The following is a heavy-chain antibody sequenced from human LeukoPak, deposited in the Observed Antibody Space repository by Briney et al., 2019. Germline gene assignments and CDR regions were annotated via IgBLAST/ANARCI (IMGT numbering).Heavy chain of an antibody. Sequence: GGSLRLSCAASGFTFSSYDMHWVRQAPGKGLEWVAVISYDGSNKYYADSVKGRFTISRDNSKNTLYLQMNSLRAEDTAVYYCAKEESGPFFDYWGQGTLVTVSS. CDR3: AKEESGPFFDY. D-gene: IGHD3-3*01. CDR2: ISYDGSNK. V-gene: IGHV3-30*18. J-gene: IGHJ4*02. CDR1: GFTFSSYD.